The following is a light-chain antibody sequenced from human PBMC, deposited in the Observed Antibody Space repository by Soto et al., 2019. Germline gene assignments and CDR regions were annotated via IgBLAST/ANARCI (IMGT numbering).Light chain of an antibody. V-gene: IGLV2-14*01. CDR3: SSYTGSSTYVV. CDR2: DVS. Sequence: QSALTQPASVSGSPGQSITISCTGTSSDVGGYNYVSWYQQHPGKAPKLMIYDVSNRPSGVSNRFSGSKSGNTASLTISGLQAEDEADYYCSSYTGSSTYVVVGGGTKLTV. CDR1: SSDVGGYNY. J-gene: IGLJ2*01.